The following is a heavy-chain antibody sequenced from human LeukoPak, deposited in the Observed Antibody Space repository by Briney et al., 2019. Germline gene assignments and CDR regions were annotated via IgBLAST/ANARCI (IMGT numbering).Heavy chain of an antibody. CDR3: AKDAAGPEY. CDR2: ISYDGDYK. D-gene: IGHD6-13*01. J-gene: IGHJ4*02. CDR1: GFTFSTYA. V-gene: IGHV3-30-3*01. Sequence: GGSLRLSCAASGFTFSTYAMHWVRQAPGKGLEWVAVISYDGDYKYYADSVKGRLTISKDNSKNTLFLQMNSLRVEDTAIYYCAKDAAGPEYWGQGTRVTVSS.